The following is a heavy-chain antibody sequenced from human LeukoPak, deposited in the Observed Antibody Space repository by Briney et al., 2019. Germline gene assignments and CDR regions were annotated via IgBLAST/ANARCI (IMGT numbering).Heavy chain of an antibody. CDR3: ASVRRGFGESSKYYAYYYMGV. D-gene: IGHD3-10*01. CDR2: IYYSGST. CDR1: GGSIGSYY. J-gene: IGHJ6*03. Sequence: SETLSLTCTVSGGSIGSYYWSWIRQPPGKGLEWIGYIYYSGSTNYNPSLKSRVTISLDTSKNQFSLKLSSVTAADTAVYYCASVRRGFGESSKYYAYYYMGVWGKGTTVTISS. V-gene: IGHV4-59*08.